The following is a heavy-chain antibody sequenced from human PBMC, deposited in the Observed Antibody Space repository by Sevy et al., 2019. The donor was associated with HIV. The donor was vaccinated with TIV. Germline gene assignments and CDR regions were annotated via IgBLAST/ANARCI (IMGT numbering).Heavy chain of an antibody. D-gene: IGHD3-22*01. V-gene: IGHV3-15*01. CDR3: TTPYYYDSSGYYPNWFDP. CDR1: GFTFSNAW. CDR2: IKSKTDGGTT. J-gene: IGHJ5*02. Sequence: GGSLRLSCAASGFTFSNAWMSWVRQAPGKRLEWVGRIKSKTDGGTTDYAAPVKGRFTISRDDSKNTLYLQMNSLKTEDTAVYYCTTPYYYDSSGYYPNWFDPWGQGTLVTVSS.